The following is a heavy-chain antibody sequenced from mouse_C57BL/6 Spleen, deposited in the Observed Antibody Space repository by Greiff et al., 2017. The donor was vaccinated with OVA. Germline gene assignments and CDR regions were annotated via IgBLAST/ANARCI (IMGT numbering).Heavy chain of an antibody. V-gene: IGHV1-61*01. J-gene: IGHJ2*01. CDR3: ARTGGSSHYY. D-gene: IGHD1-1*01. Sequence: QVQLQQPGAELVRPGSSVKLSCKASGYTFTSYWMDWVKQRPGQGLEWIGNIYPSDSETHYNQKFKDKATLTVDKSSSTAYMQLSSLTSEDSAVYYFARTGGSSHYYWGQGTTLTVSS. CDR1: GYTFTSYW. CDR2: IYPSDSET.